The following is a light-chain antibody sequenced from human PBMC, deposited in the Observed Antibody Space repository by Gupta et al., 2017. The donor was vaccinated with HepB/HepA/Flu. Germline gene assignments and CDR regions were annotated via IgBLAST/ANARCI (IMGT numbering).Light chain of an antibody. CDR2: DND. CDR3: GTWDSSLSAHV. J-gene: IGLJ1*01. V-gene: IGLV1-51*01. Sequence: QSVLPQPPSVSPAPGQKVTISCSGSSSDIGSSYVSWSQHLPGTAPKVLIYDNDKRPSGMPDRFSGSKSGTSATLDIAGLQTGDEADYFCGTWDSSLSAHVFGTGTKVTVL. CDR1: SSDIGSSY.